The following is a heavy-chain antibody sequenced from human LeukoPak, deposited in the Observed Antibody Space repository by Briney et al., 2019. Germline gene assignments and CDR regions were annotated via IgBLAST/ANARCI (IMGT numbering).Heavy chain of an antibody. V-gene: IGHV3-9*03. D-gene: IGHD2-15*01. CDR2: ISWNSGSR. J-gene: IGHJ3*02. Sequence: GRSLRLSCATSGFIFDDYAMHWVRQAPGKGLEWVSGISWNSGSRGYADSVKGRFTISRDNAKNSLYLQMNSLRAEDMALYYCAKACGGTCSDAFDIWGQGTMVTVSS. CDR3: AKACGGTCSDAFDI. CDR1: GFIFDDYA.